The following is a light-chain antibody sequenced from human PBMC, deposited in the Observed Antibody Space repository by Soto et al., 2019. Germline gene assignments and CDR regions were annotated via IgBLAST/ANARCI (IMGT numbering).Light chain of an antibody. Sequence: SVLTQPASVSGSPGQSITISCTGTSSDVGGYSYVSWYQHHPGKAPKLIIYDVSNRPSGVSIRFSGSKSDNTASLTISGLQPEDEADYHCSSYTTSNTRQIVFGTGTKVTVL. J-gene: IGLJ1*01. CDR1: SSDVGGYSY. CDR3: SSYTTSNTRQIV. CDR2: DVS. V-gene: IGLV2-14*03.